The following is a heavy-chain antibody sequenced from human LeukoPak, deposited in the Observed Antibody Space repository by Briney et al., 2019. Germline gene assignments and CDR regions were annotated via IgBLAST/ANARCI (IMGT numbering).Heavy chain of an antibody. CDR3: ASLAAAGTIGWFDP. CDR1: GGSISSSSYY. J-gene: IGHJ5*02. CDR2: IYYSGST. V-gene: IGHV4-39*07. D-gene: IGHD6-13*01. Sequence: PSETLSLTCTVSGGSISSSSYYWGWIRQPPGKGLEWIGSIYYSGSTYYNPSLKSRVTISVDTSKNQFSLKLSSVTAADTAVYYCASLAAAGTIGWFDPWGQETLVTVSS.